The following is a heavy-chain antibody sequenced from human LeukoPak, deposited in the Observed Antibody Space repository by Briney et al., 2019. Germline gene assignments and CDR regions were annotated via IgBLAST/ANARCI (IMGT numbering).Heavy chain of an antibody. CDR2: IYYSGST. J-gene: IGHJ4*01. CDR1: GGSISSYY. CDR3: ARVDYGGGFDY. Sequence: SETLSLTCTVSGGSISSYYWSWIRQPPGKGLEWIGYIYYSGSTNYNPSLKSRVTISVDTSKNQFSLKLSSVTAADTAVYYCARVDYGGGFDYWGHGTLVTVSS. D-gene: IGHD4-23*01. V-gene: IGHV4-59*01.